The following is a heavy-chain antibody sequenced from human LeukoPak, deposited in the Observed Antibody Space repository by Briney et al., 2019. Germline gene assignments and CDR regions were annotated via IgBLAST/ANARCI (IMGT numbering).Heavy chain of an antibody. CDR1: GFTFSSYA. CDR3: AKALSSSFYYFDL. Sequence: GRSLRLSCAASGFTFSSYAMSWVRQAPGKGLEWVSTIHGGGDITYYADSVKGRFTISRDNPRNTLYLQMNSLRAEDTAVYYCAKALSSSFYYFDLGGRGTLVTVSS. J-gene: IGHJ2*01. V-gene: IGHV3-23*01. D-gene: IGHD3-16*02. CDR2: IHGGGDIT.